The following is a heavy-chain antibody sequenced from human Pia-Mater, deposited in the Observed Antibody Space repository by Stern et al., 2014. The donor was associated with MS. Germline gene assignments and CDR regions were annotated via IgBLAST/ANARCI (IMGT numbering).Heavy chain of an antibody. Sequence: QVQLVESGAEVEKPGASVKVSCRASGYTFTRYDIHWVRRASGQGLEWMGWMHPDSGDTGIAQEFQARVTMTRDTSTSTAYLELHSLKSEDTAVYYCTRGPRTWGRGTLVTVSS. D-gene: IGHD1-7*01. CDR1: GYTFTRYD. V-gene: IGHV1-8*01. CDR3: TRGPRT. CDR2: MHPDSGDT. J-gene: IGHJ4*02.